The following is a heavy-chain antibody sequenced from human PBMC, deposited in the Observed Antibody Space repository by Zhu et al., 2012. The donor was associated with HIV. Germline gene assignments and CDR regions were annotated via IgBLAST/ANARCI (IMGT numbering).Heavy chain of an antibody. CDR3: ARQGLAGRSRKYFEH. CDR1: GGSFSGYF. J-gene: IGHJ1*01. V-gene: IGHV4-34*02. CDR2: MNQSGDI. Sequence: QVQEEQWGTRVLKASETLSLTCGIDGGSFSGYFWAWVRQPPGKGLEWIGEMNQSGDIHYKPSLKSRVTISVDVSKHEFSLKLTSVIAADTGPYYCARQGLAGRSRKYFEHWDQVTQVLVS. D-gene: IGHD3/OR15-3a*01.